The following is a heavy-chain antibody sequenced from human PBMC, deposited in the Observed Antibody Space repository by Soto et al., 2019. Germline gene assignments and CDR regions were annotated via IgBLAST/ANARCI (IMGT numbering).Heavy chain of an antibody. D-gene: IGHD3-22*01. V-gene: IGHV1-18*01. J-gene: IGHJ4*02. CDR1: DYTFSRYS. Sequence: ASVKVSFKACDYTFSRYSINWLRQAPGQGLEWMGWISAYNDNTNFAQKLQGRVTMTTDTSTNTAYMELRSLRSDDSAVYYCARDEGPYYYDSTGYIDYWGQGTLVTVSS. CDR2: ISAYNDNT. CDR3: ARDEGPYYYDSTGYIDY.